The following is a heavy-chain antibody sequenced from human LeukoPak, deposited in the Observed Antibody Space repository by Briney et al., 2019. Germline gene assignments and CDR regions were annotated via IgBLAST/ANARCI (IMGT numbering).Heavy chain of an antibody. CDR3: AKEGTRRDPGYYFDY. CDR2: IRYDGSNK. CDR1: GFTFSSYG. V-gene: IGHV3-30*02. J-gene: IGHJ4*02. Sequence: GGSLRLSCAASGFTFSSYGMHWVRQAPGKGLEWVAFIRYDGSNKYYADSVKGRFTISRDNSKNTLYLQMNSLRAEDTAVYYCAKEGTRRDPGYYFDYWGQGTLVTVSS. D-gene: IGHD1-1*01.